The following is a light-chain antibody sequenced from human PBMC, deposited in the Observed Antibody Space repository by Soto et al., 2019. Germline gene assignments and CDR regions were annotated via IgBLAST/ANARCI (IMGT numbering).Light chain of an antibody. CDR1: QSVSGN. V-gene: IGKV3-15*01. CDR2: AAS. J-gene: IGKJ3*01. CDR3: QQYNNWPPIT. Sequence: EIVMTQSPATLSVSPGERATLSCRASQSVSGNLAWYQQKPGPAPRLLIYAASTLAAGIPARFSGSGSGTDFTLTITSLQSEDFAVYYCQQYNNWPPITFGPGTKVDIK.